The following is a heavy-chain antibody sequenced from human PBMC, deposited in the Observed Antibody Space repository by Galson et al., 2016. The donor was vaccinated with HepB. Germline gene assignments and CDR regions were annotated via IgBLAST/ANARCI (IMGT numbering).Heavy chain of an antibody. V-gene: IGHV5-51*01. J-gene: IGHJ3*02. Sequence: QSGAEVKKPGESLKISCKGSAYSFTSYWIGWVRQMPGKGLEWMGIIYPGDSDTRYSPSFEGQVTIPADKFISTAYLQWRSLKASDTARYYCARRYCGGGSCLRGDSFDIWGQGTMVTVSS. CDR1: AYSFTSYW. D-gene: IGHD2-15*01. CDR2: IYPGDSDT. CDR3: ARRYCGGGSCLRGDSFDI.